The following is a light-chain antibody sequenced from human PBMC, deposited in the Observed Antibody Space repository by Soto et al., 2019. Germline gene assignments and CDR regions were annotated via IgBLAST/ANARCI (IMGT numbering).Light chain of an antibody. Sequence: EIVLTQSPGTLSLSPGERATLSCRASQSVSSSYLAWYQQRPGQAPRLLIYVASSRATGVPDRFSGSGSGTDFTLTISRLEPEDFAVYYCQQYGSSPITFGQGTRLEIK. V-gene: IGKV3-20*01. CDR1: QSVSSSY. CDR2: VAS. J-gene: IGKJ5*01. CDR3: QQYGSSPIT.